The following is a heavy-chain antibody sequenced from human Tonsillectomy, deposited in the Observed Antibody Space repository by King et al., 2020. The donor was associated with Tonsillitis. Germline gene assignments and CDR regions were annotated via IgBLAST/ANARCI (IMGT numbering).Heavy chain of an antibody. CDR1: GGTFSSYA. J-gene: IGHJ4*02. Sequence: QLVQSGAEVKKPGSSVKVSCKASGGTFSSYAISWVRQAPGQGLEWMGEIIPIFGTANYAQKFQGRVTITADESTSSAYMELSSLRSDDTAVYFCARGGYSYAVRDFDYWGQGTLVTVSS. D-gene: IGHD5-18*01. CDR3: ARGGYSYAVRDFDY. V-gene: IGHV1-69*01. CDR2: IIPIFGTA.